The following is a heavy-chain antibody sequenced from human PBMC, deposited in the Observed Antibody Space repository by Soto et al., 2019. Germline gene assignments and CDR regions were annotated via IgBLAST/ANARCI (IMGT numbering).Heavy chain of an antibody. CDR2: ISYDGSNK. D-gene: IGHD2-21*02. CDR1: GFTFSSYG. CDR3: AKDREHIVVVTGYYYGMDV. Sequence: QVQLVESGGGVVQPGRSLRLSCAASGFTFSSYGMHWVRQAPGKGLEWVAVISYDGSNKYYADSVKGRFTISRDNSKNTLYLQMNSLRAEDTAVYYCAKDREHIVVVTGYYYGMDVWGQGTTVTVSS. V-gene: IGHV3-30*18. J-gene: IGHJ6*02.